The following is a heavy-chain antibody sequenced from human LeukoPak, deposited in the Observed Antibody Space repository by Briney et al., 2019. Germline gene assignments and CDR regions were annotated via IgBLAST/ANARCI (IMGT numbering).Heavy chain of an antibody. CDR1: GFRFSSYA. J-gene: IGHJ4*02. D-gene: IGHD3-10*01. V-gene: IGHV3-64D*06. CDR3: VRESSYGSGSYDY. Sequence: GGSLRLSCSASGFRFSSYAMHWVRQAPGKGLEYVSAISSNGGSTYYADSVKGGFTISRDNSKNTLYLQMSSLRAEDTAVYYCVRESSYGSGSYDYWGQGTLVTVSS. CDR2: ISSNGGST.